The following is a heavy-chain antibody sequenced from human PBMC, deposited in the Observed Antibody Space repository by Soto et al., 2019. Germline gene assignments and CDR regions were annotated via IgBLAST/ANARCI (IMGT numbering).Heavy chain of an antibody. V-gene: IGHV3-30*18. Sequence: QVQLVESGGGVVQPGRSLRLSCAASGFTFSSYGIHWVRQAPGKGLEWVAVISYDGSNKYYADSAKGRFTISRDNSKNTLYLQMNSLRAEDTAVYYCAKGAYAVVAASYFDYWGQGTLVTVSS. CDR3: AKGAYAVVAASYFDY. J-gene: IGHJ4*02. D-gene: IGHD2-15*01. CDR1: GFTFSSYG. CDR2: ISYDGSNK.